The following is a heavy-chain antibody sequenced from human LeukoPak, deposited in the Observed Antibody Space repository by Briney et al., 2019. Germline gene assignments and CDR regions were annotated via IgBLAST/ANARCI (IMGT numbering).Heavy chain of an antibody. CDR3: AREWVDTAMVTTLNWFDP. D-gene: IGHD5-18*01. CDR1: GYAFTSYY. V-gene: IGHV1-2*02. Sequence: ASVKVSCKASGYAFTSYYMHWVRQAPGQGLEWMGWINPNSGGTNYAQKFQGRVTMTRDTSISTAYMELSRPRSDDTAVYYCAREWVDTAMVTTLNWFDPWGQGTLVTVSS. J-gene: IGHJ5*02. CDR2: INPNSGGT.